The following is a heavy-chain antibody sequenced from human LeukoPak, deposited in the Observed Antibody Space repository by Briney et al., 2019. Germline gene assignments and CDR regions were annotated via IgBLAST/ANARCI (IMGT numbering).Heavy chain of an antibody. CDR3: ARDSPLNVPDSDILTGYYPDY. D-gene: IGHD3-9*01. J-gene: IGHJ4*02. Sequence: GASVKVSCKASGYTFTSYGISWVRQAPGQGLEWMGWISAYNGNTNYAQKLQGRVTMTTDTSTSTAYMELRSLRSDDTAVYYCARDSPLNVPDSDILTGYYPDYWGQGTLVTVSS. CDR2: ISAYNGNT. CDR1: GYTFTSYG. V-gene: IGHV1-18*01.